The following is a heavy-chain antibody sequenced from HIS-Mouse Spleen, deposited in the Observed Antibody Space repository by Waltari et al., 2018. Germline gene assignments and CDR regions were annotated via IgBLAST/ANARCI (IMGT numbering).Heavy chain of an antibody. CDR3: ARSNWYFDY. CDR2: IYSGGST. Sequence: EVQLVESGGGLVQPGGSLRLSCAASGFTVSSNDMSWVRQVPGKGLEWVSVIYSGGSTYYADSVKGRFTISRDNSKNTLYLQLNSLRAEDTAVYYCARSNWYFDYWGQGTLVTVSS. J-gene: IGHJ4*02. V-gene: IGHV3-66*01. D-gene: IGHD7-27*01. CDR1: GFTVSSND.